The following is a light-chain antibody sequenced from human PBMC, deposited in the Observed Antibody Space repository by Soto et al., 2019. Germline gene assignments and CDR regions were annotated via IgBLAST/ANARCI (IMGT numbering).Light chain of an antibody. V-gene: IGKV3-15*01. CDR3: QQRNIWPPVT. CDR2: GAS. J-gene: IGKJ5*01. Sequence: EIVMTQSPGTLSMSPGERVTLSCGASQSVSSNLAWYQQKPGQAPRLLIYGASTRAAGTPARFSGSGSGTDFTLTISSLEPEDSAIYYCQQRNIWPPVTFGQGTRLEI. CDR1: QSVSSN.